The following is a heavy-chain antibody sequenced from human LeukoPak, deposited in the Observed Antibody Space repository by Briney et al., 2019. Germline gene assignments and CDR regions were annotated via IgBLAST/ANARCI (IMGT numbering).Heavy chain of an antibody. Sequence: GGSLRLSCAASGFTFSSYWMSWVRHAPGKGLEWVANIKQDGSEKYYVDSVKGRFTISRDNAKNSLYLQMNSLRAEDTAVYYCASSLHYYYMDVWGKGTTVTVSS. V-gene: IGHV3-7*01. CDR3: ASSLHYYYMDV. J-gene: IGHJ6*03. CDR1: GFTFSSYW. CDR2: IKQDGSEK.